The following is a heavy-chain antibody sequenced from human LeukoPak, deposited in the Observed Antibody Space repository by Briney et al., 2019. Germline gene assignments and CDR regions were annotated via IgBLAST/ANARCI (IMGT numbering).Heavy chain of an antibody. D-gene: IGHD1-26*01. J-gene: IGHJ4*02. CDR2: INPNSGGT. Sequence: ASVKVSCKASGYTFTGYYMHWVRQAPGQGLEWMGWINPNSGGTNYAQKFQGRVTMTRDTSISTAYMELSSLRSDATAVYSCARAYQRSIVGATSAGDYWGQGTLVTVSS. CDR1: GYTFTGYY. CDR3: ARAYQRSIVGATSAGDY. V-gene: IGHV1-2*02.